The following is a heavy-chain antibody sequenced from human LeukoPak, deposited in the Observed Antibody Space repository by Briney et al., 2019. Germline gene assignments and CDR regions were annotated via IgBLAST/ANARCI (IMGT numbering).Heavy chain of an antibody. CDR1: GFTFSSYG. V-gene: IGHV3-21*01. D-gene: IGHD3-9*01. Sequence: PGGSLRLSCAAPGFTFSSYGMHWVRQAPGKGLEWVSSISSSSSYIYYADSVKGRFTISRDNAKNSLYLQMNSLRAEDTAVYYCAARNFDWLFSVTHDRRQAHPRDYWGQGTLVTVSS. CDR3: AARNFDWLFSVTHDRRQAHPRDY. CDR2: ISSSSSYI. J-gene: IGHJ4*02.